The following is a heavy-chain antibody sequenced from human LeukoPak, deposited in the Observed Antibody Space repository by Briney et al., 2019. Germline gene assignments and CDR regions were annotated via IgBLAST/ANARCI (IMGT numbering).Heavy chain of an antibody. CDR3: AREPDVYGSWYFDL. Sequence: GGSLRPSCAASGFTLSSHDVHWVRQVPGKGLEWISAINVAGNTYYSDSVKGRFSVSRDNAKNSVHLQMTSLRAGDTAVYHCAREPDVYGSWYFDLWGRGTQVTVSS. D-gene: IGHD2-8*01. J-gene: IGHJ2*01. CDR2: INVAGNT. V-gene: IGHV3-13*01. CDR1: GFTLSSHD.